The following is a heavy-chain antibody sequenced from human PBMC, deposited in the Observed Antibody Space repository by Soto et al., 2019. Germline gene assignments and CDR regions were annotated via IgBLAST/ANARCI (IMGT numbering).Heavy chain of an antibody. D-gene: IGHD3-22*01. CDR3: ARLHHFFDTSGYPAFGIIDV. J-gene: IGHJ6*02. CDR1: GASISTYH. Sequence: ASETLSLTCSVSGASISTYHWSWIRQPPGKGLEWIGYISDSGTTNYNPSVKSRVTISVDTSKNQISLRLSSVTAADTAVYYCARLHHFFDTSGYPAFGIIDVWGQGTTVTVSS. V-gene: IGHV4-59*01. CDR2: ISDSGTT.